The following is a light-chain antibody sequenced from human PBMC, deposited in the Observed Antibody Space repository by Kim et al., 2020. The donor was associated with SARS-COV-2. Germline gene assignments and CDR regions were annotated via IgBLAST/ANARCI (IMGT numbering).Light chain of an antibody. J-gene: IGKJ3*01. CDR1: QGISDY. CDR3: QKYNNAPFT. V-gene: IGKV1-27*01. CDR2: AAT. Sequence: ASVGDRVTITCRASQGISDYLAWDKQKAGKVPKLLIYAATTLQSGVPSRFSGSGSGTDFTLTISSLQPEDVATYYCQKYNNAPFTFGPGTKVDIK.